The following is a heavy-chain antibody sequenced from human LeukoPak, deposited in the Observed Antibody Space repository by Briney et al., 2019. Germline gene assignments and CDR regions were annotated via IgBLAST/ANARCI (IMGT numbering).Heavy chain of an antibody. Sequence: PGGSLRLSCAASGFTFSSYAMSWVRQAPGKGLEWVSAISGSGGSTYYADSVKGRFTISRDNSKNTLYLQMNSLRAEDTAVYYCAKHSSSTTMFYYYYMDVWGKGTTVTVSS. V-gene: IGHV3-23*01. J-gene: IGHJ6*03. CDR1: GFTFSSYA. D-gene: IGHD6-6*01. CDR2: ISGSGGST. CDR3: AKHSSSTTMFYYYYMDV.